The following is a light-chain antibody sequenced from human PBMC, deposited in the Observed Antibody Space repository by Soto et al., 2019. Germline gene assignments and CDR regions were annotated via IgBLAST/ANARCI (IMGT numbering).Light chain of an antibody. CDR3: QQYYIFTLA. J-gene: IGKJ4*01. V-gene: IGKV1D-8*01. CDR1: QGVSTY. Sequence: VLWMTQSPSLLPASTGDRVTITCRTSQGVSTYVAWYQQKPGKPPKPLIYAASTLHSGVPARFSGSGSGTDFTLTISGLQSEDFATYYCQQYYIFTLAFGGGTKVDIK. CDR2: AAS.